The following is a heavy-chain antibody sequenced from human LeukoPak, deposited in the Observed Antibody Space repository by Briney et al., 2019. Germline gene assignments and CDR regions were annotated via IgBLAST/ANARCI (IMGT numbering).Heavy chain of an antibody. CDR2: SRNKAKSFTT. CDR1: GFTFSDHY. V-gene: IGHV3-72*01. CDR3: TRWVSSGPDNLNYGMDV. J-gene: IGHJ6*02. D-gene: IGHD6-25*01. Sequence: GGSLRLSCAASGFTFSDHYLDWVRQAPGKGLEWVGRSRNKAKSFTTDYAASVKGRFTLSRDDSKNSLYLQMNSLKTEDTAVYYCTRWVSSGPDNLNYGMDVWGQGTTVTVSS.